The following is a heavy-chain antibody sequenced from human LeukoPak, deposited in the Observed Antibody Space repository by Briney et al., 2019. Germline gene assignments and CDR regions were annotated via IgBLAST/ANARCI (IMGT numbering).Heavy chain of an antibody. Sequence: GGSLRLSCTASGFSFSGHWMHWARQLPGKGLEWVSSISSSSSYIYYADSVKGRFTISRDNAKNSLYLQMNSLRAEDTAVYHCARDQAQLDYDILTGYPGDAFDIWGQGTMVTVSS. D-gene: IGHD3-9*01. J-gene: IGHJ3*02. CDR3: ARDQAQLDYDILTGYPGDAFDI. CDR1: GFSFSGHW. CDR2: ISSSSSYI. V-gene: IGHV3-21*01.